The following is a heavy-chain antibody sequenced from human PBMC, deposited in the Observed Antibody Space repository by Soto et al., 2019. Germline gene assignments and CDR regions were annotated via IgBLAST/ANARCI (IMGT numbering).Heavy chain of an antibody. CDR1: GYSFTSYC. D-gene: IGHD1-26*01. V-gene: IGHV5-51*01. Sequence: PRESLKISCECSGYSFTSYCIGWVRQMPGKGLEWVGIICPGDSDSRYSPSFQGQVTISADKSISTAYVQWSSLKASDTAMYYCARGRRSIVGATNFDFWGQGTLVTVSS. J-gene: IGHJ4*02. CDR3: ARGRRSIVGATNFDF. CDR2: ICPGDSDS.